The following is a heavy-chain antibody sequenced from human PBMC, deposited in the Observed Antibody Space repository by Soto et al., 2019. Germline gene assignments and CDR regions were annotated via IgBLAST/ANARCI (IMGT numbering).Heavy chain of an antibody. CDR2: IYYRGRS. D-gene: IGHD4-4*01. CDR3: ASQTSNVTNQAFFDY. Sequence: SDTLSLTCTVSGGSMRRSIYYGGWIRQPPGKGLEWIGSIYYRGRSYSKSSVKSRVTISVDTSKNRFSLSLNSVTASDTAVYLCASQTSNVTNQAFFDYCGQVASVPVSA. J-gene: IGHJ4*02. CDR1: GGSMRRSIYY. V-gene: IGHV4-39*01.